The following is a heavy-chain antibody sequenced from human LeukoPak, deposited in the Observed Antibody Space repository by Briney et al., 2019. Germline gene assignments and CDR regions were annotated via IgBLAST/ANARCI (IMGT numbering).Heavy chain of an antibody. CDR2: IYSGGST. J-gene: IGHJ4*02. V-gene: IGHV3-53*01. CDR3: ARAEERITIFGVVPYYFDY. D-gene: IGHD3-3*01. Sequence: GGSLRLSCAASGFTVSSNYMSWVRQAPGKGLEWVSVIYSGGSTYYADSVKGRFTISRDNSKNTLHLQMNSLRAEDTAVYYCARAEERITIFGVVPYYFDYWGQGTLVTVSS. CDR1: GFTVSSNY.